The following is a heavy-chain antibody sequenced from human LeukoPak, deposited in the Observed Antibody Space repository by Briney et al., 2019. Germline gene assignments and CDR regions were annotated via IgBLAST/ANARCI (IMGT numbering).Heavy chain of an antibody. J-gene: IGHJ4*02. D-gene: IGHD2-15*01. V-gene: IGHV1-18*01. Sequence: ASVKVSCKAYGYTFTNYGISWVRQAPGQILEWMGWIGVYNDITKYTQKYQDRVIMTTDTSTSTAYMELRSLRSDDTAIYYCVRCSGGNCYGTNYFEYWGRGTLVSVSS. CDR2: IGVYNDIT. CDR1: GYTFTNYG. CDR3: VRCSGGNCYGTNYFEY.